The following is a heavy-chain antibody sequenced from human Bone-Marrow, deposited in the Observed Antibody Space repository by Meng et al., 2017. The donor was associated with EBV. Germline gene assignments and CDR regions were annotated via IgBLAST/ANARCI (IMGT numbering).Heavy chain of an antibody. V-gene: IGHV4-4*02. CDR2: IYHSGST. CDR3: ARGIGYCSGGSCYSYAFDI. Sequence: LYESGPGMVKPSGARSLTCAVSGGSISSNNWWSWVRQPPGKGLECIGEIYHSGSTNYNPSLKSRVTISVDTSKNQFSLKLSSVTAADTAVYYCARGIGYCSGGSCYSYAFDIWGQGTMVTVSS. D-gene: IGHD2-15*01. CDR1: GGSISSNNW. J-gene: IGHJ3*02.